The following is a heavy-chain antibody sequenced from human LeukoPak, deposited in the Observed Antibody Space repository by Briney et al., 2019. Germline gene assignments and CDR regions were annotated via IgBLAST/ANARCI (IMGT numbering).Heavy chain of an antibody. J-gene: IGHJ4*02. V-gene: IGHV1-2*02. CDR1: GYTFTGYY. CDR3: ARVSRAAAGTGRTWVFGY. CDR2: INPNSGGT. Sequence: VASVKVSCKASGYTFTGYYMHWVRQAPGQGLEWMGWINPNSGGTNYAQKFQGRVTMTRDTSISTAYMELSRLRSDDTAVYYCARVSRAAAGTGRTWVFGYWGQGTLVTVSS. D-gene: IGHD6-13*01.